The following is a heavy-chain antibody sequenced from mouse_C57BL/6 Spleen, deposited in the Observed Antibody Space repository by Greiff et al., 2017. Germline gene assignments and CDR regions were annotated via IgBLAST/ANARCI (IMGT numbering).Heavy chain of an antibody. CDR1: GYSITSGYD. V-gene: IGHV3-1*01. J-gene: IGHJ4*01. D-gene: IGHD2-4*01. Sequence: VQLQQSGPGMVKPSQSLSLTCTVTGYSITSGYDWHWIRHFPGNKLEWMGYISYSGSTNYNPSLKSRISITHDTSKNHFFLKLNSVTTEDTATYYCARGDYVYAMDYWGQGTSVTVSS. CDR3: ARGDYVYAMDY. CDR2: ISYSGST.